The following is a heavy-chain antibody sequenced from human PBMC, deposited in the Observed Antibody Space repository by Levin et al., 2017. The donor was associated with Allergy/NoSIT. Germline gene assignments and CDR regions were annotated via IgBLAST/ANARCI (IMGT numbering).Heavy chain of an antibody. D-gene: IGHD1-26*01. CDR1: GFSFSNAW. CDR2: IKSKTDGGTT. V-gene: IGHV3-15*01. Sequence: GESLKISCAASGFSFSNAWMSWVRQAPGKGLEWVGRIKSKTDGGTTDYAAPVKGRFTISRDDSKNTLYLQMNSLKTEDTAVYYCTTGGSYYSHTENFDYWGQGTLVTVSS. CDR3: TTGGSYYSHTENFDY. J-gene: IGHJ4*02.